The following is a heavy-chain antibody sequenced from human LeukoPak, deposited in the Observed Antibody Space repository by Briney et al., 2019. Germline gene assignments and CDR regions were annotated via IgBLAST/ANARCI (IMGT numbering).Heavy chain of an antibody. CDR3: ARGASSSWYSSYYYYYIDV. J-gene: IGHJ6*03. CDR1: GYTFTSYD. V-gene: IGHV1-8*01. CDR2: MNPNSGNT. Sequence: ASVKVSCKASGYTFTSYDINWVRQATGHGLEWMGWMNPNSGNTGYAQKFQGRVTMTRNTSISTAYMELSSLRSEDTAVYYCARGASSSWYSSYYYYYIDVWGKGTTVTVSS. D-gene: IGHD6-13*01.